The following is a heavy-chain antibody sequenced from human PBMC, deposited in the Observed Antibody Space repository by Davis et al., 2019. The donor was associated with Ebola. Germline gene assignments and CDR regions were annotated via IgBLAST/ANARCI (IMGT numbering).Heavy chain of an antibody. J-gene: IGHJ4*02. CDR3: ARSSRVDS. V-gene: IGHV4-34*01. D-gene: IGHD6-6*01. CDR2: INYEGST. Sequence: SETLSLTCAVYGGSFSDYYWSWIRQLPGKGLEWIGEINYEGSTNYNPSLRSRVTMSADTSKSQFSLMVISVTAADTGVYYCARSSRVDSWGQGTLVTVSS. CDR1: GGSFSDYY.